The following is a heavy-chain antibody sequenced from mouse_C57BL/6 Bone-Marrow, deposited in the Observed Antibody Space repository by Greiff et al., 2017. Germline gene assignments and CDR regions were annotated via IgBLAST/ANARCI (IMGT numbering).Heavy chain of an antibody. CDR2: IYPGGGYT. D-gene: IGHD3-2*02. V-gene: IGHV1-63*01. CDR3: ARGGGQLRLSYAMDY. J-gene: IGHJ4*01. Sequence: QVQLKQSGAELVRPGTSVKMSCKASGYTFTNYWIGWAKQRPGHGLEWIGDIYPGGGYTNYNEKFKGKATLTADKSSSTAYMQFSSLTSEDSAIYYCARGGGQLRLSYAMDYWGQGTSVTVSS. CDR1: GYTFTNYW.